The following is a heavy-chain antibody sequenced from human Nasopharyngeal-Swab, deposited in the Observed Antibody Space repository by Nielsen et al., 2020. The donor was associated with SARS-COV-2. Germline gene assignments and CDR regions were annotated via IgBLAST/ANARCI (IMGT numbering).Heavy chain of an antibody. V-gene: IGHV1-46*01. J-gene: IGHJ6*02. D-gene: IGHD3-10*01. Sequence: WVRQAPGQVLEWLGIINPSGGSTSYAQKFQGRVTMTRDTSTSTVYMELSSLRSEDTAVYYCARGAYYGSGSYFHYYYGMDVWGQGTTVTVSS. CDR3: ARGAYYGSGSYFHYYYGMDV. CDR2: INPSGGST.